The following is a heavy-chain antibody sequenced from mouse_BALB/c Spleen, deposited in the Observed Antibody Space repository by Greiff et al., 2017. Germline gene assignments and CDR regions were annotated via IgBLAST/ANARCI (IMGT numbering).Heavy chain of an antibody. Sequence: LVKTGASVKISCKASGYSFTGYYMPWVKQSHGKSLEWIGYISCYNGATSYNQKFKGKATFTVDTSSSTAYMQFNSLTSEDSAVYYCARSRLGRYFDYWGQGTTLTVSS. CDR3: ARSRLGRYFDY. D-gene: IGHD4-1*01. J-gene: IGHJ2*01. V-gene: IGHV1S34*01. CDR2: ISCYNGAT. CDR1: GYSFTGYY.